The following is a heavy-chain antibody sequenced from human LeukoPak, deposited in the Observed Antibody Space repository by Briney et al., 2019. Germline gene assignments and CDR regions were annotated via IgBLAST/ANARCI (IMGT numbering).Heavy chain of an antibody. Sequence: ASVKVSCKASGYTFTGYYMDWVRQAPGQGLEWMGRIIPIFGTANYAQKFQGRVTITTDESTSTAYMELSSLRSEDTAVYYCAREIGAWEQEYCFDYWGQGTLLPVSS. V-gene: IGHV1-69*05. CDR3: AREIGAWEQEYCFDY. CDR1: GYTFTGYY. J-gene: IGHJ4*02. CDR2: IIPIFGTA. D-gene: IGHD1-26*01.